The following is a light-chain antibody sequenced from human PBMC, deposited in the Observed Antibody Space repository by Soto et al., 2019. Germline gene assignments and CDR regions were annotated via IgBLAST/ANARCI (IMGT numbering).Light chain of an antibody. CDR2: GAS. CDR3: QQYNNWPYT. Sequence: EIVMTQSPATLSVSPGERATLSCRASQSISSNLAWYQQIPGQAPRLLIYGASTRATAIPARFSGSGSGTEFTLTISSLQSEDFAVYSCQQYNNWPYTFGQGTKLEI. V-gene: IGKV3-15*01. CDR1: QSISSN. J-gene: IGKJ2*01.